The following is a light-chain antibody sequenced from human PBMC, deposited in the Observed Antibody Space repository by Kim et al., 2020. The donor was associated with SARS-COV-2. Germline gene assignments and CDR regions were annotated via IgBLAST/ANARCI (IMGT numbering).Light chain of an antibody. V-gene: IGKV3-20*01. CDR1: QSVSNSY. J-gene: IGKJ2*01. CDR2: GAS. CDR3: QQYGSSPYA. Sequence: LSPGERATLSCRASQSVSNSYLAWYQQKPGPAPRVLIYGASSRATGIPDRFSGSGSGTDFTLIISRLEPEDFAVYYCQQYGSSPYAFGQGTKLEI.